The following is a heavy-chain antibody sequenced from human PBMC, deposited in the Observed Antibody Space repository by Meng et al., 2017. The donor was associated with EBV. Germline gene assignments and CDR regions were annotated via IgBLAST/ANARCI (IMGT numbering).Heavy chain of an antibody. CDR3: AKTYSSSWYYFDY. CDR2: IWYDGSNK. V-gene: IGHV3-33*06. CDR1: GFTFSSYG. D-gene: IGHD6-13*01. J-gene: IGHJ4*02. Sequence: QVQLVESGGGVVQPGRSLRRSCAASGFTFSSYGMHWVRQAPGKGLEWVAVIWYDGSNKYYADSVKGRFTTSRDNSKNTLYLQMNSLRAEDTAVYYCAKTYSSSWYYFDYWGQGTLVTVSS.